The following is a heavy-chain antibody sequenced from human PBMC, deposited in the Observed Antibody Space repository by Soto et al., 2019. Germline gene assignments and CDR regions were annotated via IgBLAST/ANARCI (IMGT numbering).Heavy chain of an antibody. D-gene: IGHD3-3*01. Sequence: AGGSLRLSCATSGFTFSTYSMNWVRQAPGKGLEWVSAISGSGGSIYYADSVKGRFTISRDNSKNTLYLQMNSLRAEDTAVYYCAKDTPVLRFLEWLLSPFDYWGQGTLVTVSS. V-gene: IGHV3-23*01. CDR1: GFTFSTYS. J-gene: IGHJ4*02. CDR2: ISGSGGSI. CDR3: AKDTPVLRFLEWLLSPFDY.